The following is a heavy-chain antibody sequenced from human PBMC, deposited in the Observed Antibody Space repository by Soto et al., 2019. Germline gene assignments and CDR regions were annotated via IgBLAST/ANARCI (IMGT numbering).Heavy chain of an antibody. D-gene: IGHD2-15*01. CDR3: ARGWGYCSGGSCYKDYYYYMDV. J-gene: IGHJ6*03. CDR1: GGAFSGYY. Sequence: SGTLWLTCVVDGGAFSGYYWSWIRQPPGKGLEWIGEINHSGSTNYNPSLKSRVTISVDTSKNQFSLKLSSVTAADTAVYYCARGWGYCSGGSCYKDYYYYMDVWGKGTTVTVSS. V-gene: IGHV4-34*01. CDR2: INHSGST.